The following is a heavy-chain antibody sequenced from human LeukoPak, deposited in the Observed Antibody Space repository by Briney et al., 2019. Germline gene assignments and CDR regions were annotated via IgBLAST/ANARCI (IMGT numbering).Heavy chain of an antibody. CDR3: ATVGSSWYNYYYMDV. CDR1: GFTFSNAW. D-gene: IGHD6-13*01. V-gene: IGHV3-15*01. CDR2: IKSKTDGGTT. Sequence: GGSLRLSCAASGFTFSNAWMSWVRQAPGKGLEWVGRIKSKTDGGTTDYAAPVKGRFTISRDDSKNTLYLQMNSLKTEDTAVYYCATVGSSWYNYYYMDVWGKGTTVTISS. J-gene: IGHJ6*03.